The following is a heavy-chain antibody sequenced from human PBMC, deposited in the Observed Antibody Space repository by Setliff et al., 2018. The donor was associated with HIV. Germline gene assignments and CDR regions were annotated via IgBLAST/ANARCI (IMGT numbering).Heavy chain of an antibody. J-gene: IGHJ4*02. D-gene: IGHD6-19*01. CDR2: ISTSGADT. CDR1: GFTFSSYA. V-gene: IGHV3-23*01. Sequence: GGSLRLSCAASGFTFSSYAMSWVRQAPGKGLEWVSTISTSGADTYDAHSMKGRFTISRDNSKNTLYLQMSSLSAEDTAVYYCALSGYYIGWYSGPLFWGLGTLVTVSS. CDR3: ALSGYYIGWYSGPLF.